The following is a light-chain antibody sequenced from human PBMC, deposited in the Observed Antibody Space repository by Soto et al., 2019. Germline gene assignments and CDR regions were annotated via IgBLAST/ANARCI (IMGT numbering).Light chain of an antibody. Sequence: EIVLTQSPATLSLSPGERATLSCRASHYVGISLAWYQQKPGQAPRLLIWDVSNRATGIPARFSGSGSGTDFTLTITSLEPDDSAVYYCQQRSAWPLTFGGGTRVEIK. CDR1: HYVGIS. V-gene: IGKV3-11*01. J-gene: IGKJ4*01. CDR2: DVS. CDR3: QQRSAWPLT.